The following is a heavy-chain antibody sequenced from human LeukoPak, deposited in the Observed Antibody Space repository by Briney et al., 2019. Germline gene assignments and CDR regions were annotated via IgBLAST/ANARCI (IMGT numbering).Heavy chain of an antibody. CDR1: GGSISSYY. CDR2: IYTSGST. CDR3: ARDDQDSSVLDP. D-gene: IGHD6-25*01. Sequence: SETLSLTCTVSGGSISSYYWSWTRQPAGKGLEWIGRIYTSGSTNYNPSLKSRVTISVDTSKNQFSLKLSSVTAADTAVYYCARDDQDSSVLDPWGQGTLVTVSS. V-gene: IGHV4-4*07. J-gene: IGHJ5*02.